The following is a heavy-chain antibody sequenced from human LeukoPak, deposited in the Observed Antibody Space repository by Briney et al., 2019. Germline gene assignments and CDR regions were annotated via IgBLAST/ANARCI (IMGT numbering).Heavy chain of an antibody. D-gene: IGHD3-9*01. CDR3: ARESDILTGYTFDY. CDR1: GFTFSSYS. V-gene: IGHV3-21*04. J-gene: IGHJ4*02. CDR2: ISSSSSYI. Sequence: GGSLRLSCAASGFTFSSYSMNWVRQAPGKGLEWVSSISSSSSYIYYADSVKGRFTISRDNAKNSLYLQMNSLRAEDTAVYYCARESDILTGYTFDYWGQGTLVTVSS.